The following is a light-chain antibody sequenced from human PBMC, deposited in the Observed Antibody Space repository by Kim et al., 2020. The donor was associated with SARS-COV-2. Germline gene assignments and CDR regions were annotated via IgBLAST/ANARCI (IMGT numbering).Light chain of an antibody. CDR1: QSISNY. V-gene: IGKV1-39*01. J-gene: IGKJ2*01. CDR3: QQTYSTVMYT. Sequence: DIQMTQSPSSLSASVGDRVTVTCRASQSISNYLNWYQKKPGKAPNLLIYAASSLQSGVPSRFSGSGSGTNFTLTISSLQPEDFATYYCQQTYSTVMYTFGQGTNLEI. CDR2: AAS.